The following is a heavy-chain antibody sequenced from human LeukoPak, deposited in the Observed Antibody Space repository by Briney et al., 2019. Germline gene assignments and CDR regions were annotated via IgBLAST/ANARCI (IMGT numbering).Heavy chain of an antibody. CDR1: GFTFSGSA. Sequence: PGGSPKLSCAASGFTFSGSAMHWVRQASGKGLEWVGRIRSKANSYATAYAASVKGRFTISRDDSKNTAYLQMNSLKTEDTAVYYCTRQPSGWYANWFDPWGQGTLVTVSS. J-gene: IGHJ5*02. D-gene: IGHD6-19*01. CDR3: TRQPSGWYANWFDP. V-gene: IGHV3-73*01. CDR2: IRSKANSYAT.